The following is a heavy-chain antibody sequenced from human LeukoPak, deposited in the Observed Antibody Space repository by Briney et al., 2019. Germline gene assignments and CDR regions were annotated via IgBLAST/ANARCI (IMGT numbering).Heavy chain of an antibody. CDR1: GFTFSSYW. Sequence: GGSLRLSCAASGFTFSSYWMSWVRQAPGKGLEWVANIKQDGSEKYYVDSVKGRFTISRDNAKSSLYLQMNSLRAEDTAVYYCVTTYYDFWSGYFPSDCWGQGTLVTVSS. D-gene: IGHD3-3*01. CDR3: VTTYYDFWSGYFPSDC. CDR2: IKQDGSEK. J-gene: IGHJ4*02. V-gene: IGHV3-7*01.